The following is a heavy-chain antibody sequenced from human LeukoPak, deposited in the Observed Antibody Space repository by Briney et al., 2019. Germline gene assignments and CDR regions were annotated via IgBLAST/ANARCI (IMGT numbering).Heavy chain of an antibody. CDR3: AARYSGYEIDY. V-gene: IGHV1-58*01. J-gene: IGHJ4*02. CDR2: IVVGSGNA. Sequence: SVKVSCKASGFTFTSSAVQWVRQARGQRLEWIGWIVVGSGNANYAQKFQERVTITRDMSTSTAYMELSSLRSEDTAVYYCAARYSGYEIDYWGQGTLVTVSS. CDR1: GFTFTSSA. D-gene: IGHD5-12*01.